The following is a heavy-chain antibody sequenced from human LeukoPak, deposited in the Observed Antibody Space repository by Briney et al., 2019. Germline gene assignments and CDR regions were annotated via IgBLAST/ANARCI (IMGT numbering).Heavy chain of an antibody. CDR3: ARYRIAVAGTAN. CDR1: GGSISSSSYY. CDR2: IYYSGST. V-gene: IGHV4-39*01. Sequence: PSETLSLTCTVSGGSISSSSYYCGWIRQPPGKGLEWIGSIYYSGSTYYNPSLKSRVTISVDTSKNQFSLKLRSVTAADTAVYYCARYRIAVAGTANWGQGTLVTVSS. D-gene: IGHD6-19*01. J-gene: IGHJ4*02.